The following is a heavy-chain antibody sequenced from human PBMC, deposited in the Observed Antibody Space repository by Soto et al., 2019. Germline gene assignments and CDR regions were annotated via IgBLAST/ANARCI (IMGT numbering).Heavy chain of an antibody. J-gene: IGHJ5*02. CDR1: GYTFTSYY. CDR2: INPSGGST. V-gene: IGHV1-46*01. CDR3: ARDDRACSGGSCYSTNWFDP. Sequence: ASVKVSCKASGYTFTSYYMHWVRQAPGQRLEWFGIINPSGGSTSYAQKFHGRVTMTRDTSTSTVYMELSSLRSEDTAVYYCARDDRACSGGSCYSTNWFDPWGRGTLVTVSS. D-gene: IGHD2-15*01.